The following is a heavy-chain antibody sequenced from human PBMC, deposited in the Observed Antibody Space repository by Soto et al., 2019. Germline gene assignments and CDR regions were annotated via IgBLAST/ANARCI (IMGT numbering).Heavy chain of an antibody. J-gene: IGHJ4*02. CDR1: GFTSSSYE. Sequence: GGSVRLSCAASGFTSSSYEMNWVRQAPGKGLEWVSYISSSGSTIYYADSVKGRFTISRDNAKNSLYLQMNSLRAEDTAVYYCARGLQGYCSSTSFYAPFSTYYFDYWGQGILVTVSS. CDR2: ISSSGSTI. V-gene: IGHV3-48*03. CDR3: ARGLQGYCSSTSFYAPFSTYYFDY. D-gene: IGHD2-2*01.